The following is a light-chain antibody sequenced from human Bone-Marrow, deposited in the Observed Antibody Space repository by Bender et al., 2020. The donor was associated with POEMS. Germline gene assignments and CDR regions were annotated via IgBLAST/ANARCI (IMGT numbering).Light chain of an antibody. CDR2: DVN. CDR1: SSDIGGYNY. V-gene: IGLV2-14*03. CDR3: ILYTSSSTLV. Sequence: QSALTQPASVSGSPGQSITISCTGTSSDIGGYNYVSWYQQHPGKAPKLMILDVNNRPSGVSNRFSGSKSGNTASLTISGLQAEDEADYFCILYTSSSTLVFGGGTKLTVL. J-gene: IGLJ3*02.